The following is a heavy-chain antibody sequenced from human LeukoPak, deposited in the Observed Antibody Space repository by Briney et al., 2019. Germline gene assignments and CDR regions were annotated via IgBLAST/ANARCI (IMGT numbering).Heavy chain of an antibody. CDR3: AKLVDYYDSSGYSYYYGMDV. CDR2: ISGSGGST. CDR1: GFTFSSYA. J-gene: IGHJ6*02. D-gene: IGHD3-22*01. V-gene: IGHV3-23*01. Sequence: GGSLRLSCAASGFTFSSYAMSWVRQAPGKGLEWVSAISGSGGSTYYTDSVKGRFTISRDNSKNTPYVQMNSLRAEDTAVYYCAKLVDYYDSSGYSYYYGMDVWGQGTTVTVSS.